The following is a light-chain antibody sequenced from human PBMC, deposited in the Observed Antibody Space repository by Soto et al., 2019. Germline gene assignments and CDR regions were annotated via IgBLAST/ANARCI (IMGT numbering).Light chain of an antibody. V-gene: IGKV1-39*01. Sequence: DIQMTQSPSSLSASVGDRVTITCRASQSISSYLNWYQQKPGKAPKILIYAAASLQSGVPSRFSGNGSGTHFTLTISSLQPEDSATYYCQERYSTPLTFGGGTKVEIK. J-gene: IGKJ4*01. CDR2: AAA. CDR3: QERYSTPLT. CDR1: QSISSY.